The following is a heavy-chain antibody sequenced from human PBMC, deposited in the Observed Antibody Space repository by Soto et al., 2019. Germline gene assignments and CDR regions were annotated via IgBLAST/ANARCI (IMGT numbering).Heavy chain of an antibody. CDR1: GGSISPYY. J-gene: IGHJ6*02. CDR3: ARDRAXIGADNTHYFYGMDG. D-gene: IGHD1-1*01. V-gene: IGHV4-59*01. CDR2: IYYSGST. Sequence: SETLSLTCTVSGGSISPYYWSWIRQPPGKGLEWIGYIYYSGSTKYNPSLRSRLTISVDTSKNQFSLKLSSVTAADTAVYYCARDRAXIGADNTHYFYGMDGWGQGTTVTVSS.